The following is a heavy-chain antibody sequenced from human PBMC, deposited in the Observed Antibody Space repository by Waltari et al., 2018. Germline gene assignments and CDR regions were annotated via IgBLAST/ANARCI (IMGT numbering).Heavy chain of an antibody. D-gene: IGHD5-12*01. CDR3: ARRKDGYNFFDY. Sequence: QVQLQESGPGLEKPSESRSLTCADSGYSISSGYYWGWIRQPPGKGLGWMWSVFHGGATYYNPYLKSRDTISVDTSKNHFSLELSSVTAADTAVYYCARRKDGYNFFDYWGQGTLVTVSS. V-gene: IGHV4-38-2*01. J-gene: IGHJ4*02. CDR1: GYSISSGYY. CDR2: VFHGGAT.